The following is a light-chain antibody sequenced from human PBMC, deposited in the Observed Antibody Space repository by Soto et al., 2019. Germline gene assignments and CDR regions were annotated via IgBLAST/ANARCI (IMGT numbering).Light chain of an antibody. J-gene: IGLJ1*01. CDR1: SSNIGSNY. V-gene: IGLV1-47*01. CDR3: AAWDDSLSALYV. Sequence: QPVLTQPPSASGTPGQRVTLSCSGSSSNIGSNYVYWYQQLPGTAPKLLIYRNNQRPSGVPDRFSGSKSGTSASLAISGLRSEDEADYYCAAWDDSLSALYVFGTGTKLTVL. CDR2: RNN.